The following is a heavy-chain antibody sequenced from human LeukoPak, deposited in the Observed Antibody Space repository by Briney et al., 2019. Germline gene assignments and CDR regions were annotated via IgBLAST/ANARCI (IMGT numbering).Heavy chain of an antibody. J-gene: IGHJ4*02. CDR2: ISSSGSTI. CDR1: GFTFSSYE. D-gene: IGHD5-24*01. Sequence: GGSLRLSCAASGFTFSSYEMNWVRQAPGKGLEWVSYISSSGSTIYYADSVKGRFTISRDNAKNSLYLQMNSLRAEDTAVYYCARGESRWLQLRSGYFDYWGQGTLVTVSS. V-gene: IGHV3-48*03. CDR3: ARGESRWLQLRSGYFDY.